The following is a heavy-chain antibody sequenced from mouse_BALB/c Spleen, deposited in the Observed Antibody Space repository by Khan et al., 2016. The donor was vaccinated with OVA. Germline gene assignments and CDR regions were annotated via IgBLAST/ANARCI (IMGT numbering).Heavy chain of an antibody. CDR2: ISPGSGDI. V-gene: IGHV1-77*01. J-gene: IGHJ3*01. CDR3: ARRIYCGYTCAY. Sequence: QVQLQQSGAELARPGASVKLSCKASGYTFTDYYINWVKQRTGQGLEWIGEISPGSGDIYYNERFKGKATLTADTSASTAYMQLSSLTSGASSLDFCARRIYCGYTCAYWCQGTLVTVSA. CDR1: GYTFTDYY. D-gene: IGHD1-2*01.